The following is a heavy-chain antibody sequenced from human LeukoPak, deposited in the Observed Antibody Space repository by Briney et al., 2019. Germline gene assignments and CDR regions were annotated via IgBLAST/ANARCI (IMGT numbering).Heavy chain of an antibody. D-gene: IGHD6-19*01. CDR2: IYYSGST. V-gene: IGHV4-59*08. CDR3: ARGAEWLVYFDY. J-gene: IGHJ4*02. Sequence: PSETLSLTCTVSGGSISSYYWSWIRQPPGKGLEWIGYIYYSGSTNYNPSLKSRVTISVDTSKNQFSLKLSSVTAADTAVYYCARGAEWLVYFDYWGQGTLVTVSS. CDR1: GGSISSYY.